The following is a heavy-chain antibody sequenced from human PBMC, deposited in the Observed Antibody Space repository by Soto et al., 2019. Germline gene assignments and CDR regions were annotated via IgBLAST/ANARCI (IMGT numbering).Heavy chain of an antibody. CDR3: ARRYGACFDY. V-gene: IGHV4-59*08. CDR2: IYYSGST. D-gene: IGHD5-18*01. J-gene: IGHJ4*02. Sequence: QVQLQESGPGLVKPSETLSLTCTVSGGSISSYYWSWIRQPPGKGLEWIGYIYYSGSTNYNPSLKCRVTISVDTYTNQFYLKLSSVTAADTAVDHWARRYGACFDYWGQGTMVSCSS. CDR1: GGSISSYY.